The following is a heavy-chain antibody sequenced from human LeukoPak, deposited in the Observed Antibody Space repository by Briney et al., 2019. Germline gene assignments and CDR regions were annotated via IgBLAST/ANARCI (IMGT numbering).Heavy chain of an antibody. D-gene: IGHD2-2*01. CDR2: INHSGST. J-gene: IGHJ1*01. CDR1: GGSISSYY. CDR3: ARRHMQYQLRGWRNEYFQH. V-gene: IGHV4-34*01. Sequence: PSETLSLTCTVSGGSISSYYWSWIRQPPGKGLEWIGEINHSGSTNYNPSLKSRVTISVDTSKNQFSLKLSSVTAADTAVYYCARRHMQYQLRGWRNEYFQHWGQGTLVTVSS.